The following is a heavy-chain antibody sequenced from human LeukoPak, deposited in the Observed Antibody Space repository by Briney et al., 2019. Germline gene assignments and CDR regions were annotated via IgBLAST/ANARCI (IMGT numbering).Heavy chain of an antibody. J-gene: IGHJ4*02. D-gene: IGHD3-3*01. Sequence: GGSLRLSCVTSGFTFSSFWMNWVRQAPGKGLEWVANIKQDGSEKYYVDSVKGRFTISRDNAKNSLYLQMNSLRVEDTAVYYCARETVFGVVIPTYYFDFWGQGTLVTVSS. V-gene: IGHV3-7*01. CDR1: GFTFSSFW. CDR3: ARETVFGVVIPTYYFDF. CDR2: IKQDGSEK.